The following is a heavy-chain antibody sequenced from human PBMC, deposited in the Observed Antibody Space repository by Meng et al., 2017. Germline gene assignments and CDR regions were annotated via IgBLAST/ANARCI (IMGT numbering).Heavy chain of an antibody. D-gene: IGHD6-13*01. CDR2: IIPIFGTA. J-gene: IGHJ5*02. CDR1: GGTSSSYA. V-gene: IGHV1-69*01. Sequence: KISCKASGGTSSSYAISWVRQAPGQGLEWMGGIIPIFGTANYAQKFQGRVTITADESTSTAYMELSSLRSEDTAVYYCARFIAAAGENWFDPWGQGTLVTVSS. CDR3: ARFIAAAGENWFDP.